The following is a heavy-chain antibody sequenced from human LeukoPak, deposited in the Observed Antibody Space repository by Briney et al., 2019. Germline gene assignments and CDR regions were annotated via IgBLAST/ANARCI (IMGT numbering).Heavy chain of an antibody. V-gene: IGHV3-74*03. CDR2: INYDETTT. D-gene: IGHD5-12*01. J-gene: IGHJ4*02. CDR1: GISFRSYW. Sequence: GGSLRLSCAASGISFRSYWMHWVRQAPGKGLVWVSRINYDETTTTYADSVKGRFTISRDTSTNSLYLQMSSLRTEDTAVYFCAAKGNGYTGIYVFAHWGKGTLVTVSS. CDR3: AAKGNGYTGIYVFAH.